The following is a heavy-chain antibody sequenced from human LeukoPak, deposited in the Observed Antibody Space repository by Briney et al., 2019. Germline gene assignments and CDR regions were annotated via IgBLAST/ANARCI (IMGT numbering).Heavy chain of an antibody. V-gene: IGHV3-30*18. Sequence: PGGSLRLSCAASGFTFSNYAMHWVRQAPGKGLEWVALISYDGSNKYYADSVKGRFTISRDNSKNTQYLHMNSLRPEDTAVYYCAKDRFARRGGYYDYWGQGTLVTVSS. J-gene: IGHJ4*02. D-gene: IGHD3-22*01. CDR1: GFTFSNYA. CDR3: AKDRFARRGGYYDY. CDR2: ISYDGSNK.